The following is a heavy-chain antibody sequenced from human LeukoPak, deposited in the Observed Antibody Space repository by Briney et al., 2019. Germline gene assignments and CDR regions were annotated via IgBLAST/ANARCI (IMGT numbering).Heavy chain of an antibody. V-gene: IGHV1-69*04. CDR2: IIPILGIA. D-gene: IGHD1-7*01. J-gene: IGHJ5*02. CDR1: GGTFSSYA. Sequence: SVKVSCKASGGTFSSYAISWVRQAPGQGLEWMGRIIPILGIANYAQKFQGRVTITADKSTSTAYMELSSLRSEDTAVYYCARLAEEWNYRFDPWGQGTLVTVSS. CDR3: ARLAEEWNYRFDP.